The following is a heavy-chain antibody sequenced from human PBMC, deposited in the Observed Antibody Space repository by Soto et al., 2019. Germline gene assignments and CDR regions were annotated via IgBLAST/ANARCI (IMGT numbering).Heavy chain of an antibody. CDR3: ARGVHNWNYLGHFDY. J-gene: IGHJ4*02. CDR2: MNPDSGNT. V-gene: IGHV1-8*01. Sequence: ASVKVSCKASGYTFTSYDINWVRQATGQRLEWMGWMNPDSGNTRYAQKFQGRVTITRDTSASTAYMELSSLRSEDTAVYYCARGVHNWNYLGHFDYWGQGTLVTVSS. D-gene: IGHD1-7*01. CDR1: GYTFTSYD.